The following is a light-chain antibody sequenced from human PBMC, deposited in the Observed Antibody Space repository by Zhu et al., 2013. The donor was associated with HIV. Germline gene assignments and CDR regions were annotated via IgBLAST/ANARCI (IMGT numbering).Light chain of an antibody. CDR3: MQGTHWPPGT. CDR1: QSLLFSDGYTY. CDR2: KVS. V-gene: IGKV2-30*01. J-gene: IGKJ1*01. Sequence: DVVLTQSPLSLPVTLGQPASISCRSSQSLLFSDGYTYLDWFQQRPGQSPRRLIYKVSNRDSGVPDRFSGSGSGTDFTLTISRVEAEDVGVYYCMQGTHWPPGTFGQGTKVEIK.